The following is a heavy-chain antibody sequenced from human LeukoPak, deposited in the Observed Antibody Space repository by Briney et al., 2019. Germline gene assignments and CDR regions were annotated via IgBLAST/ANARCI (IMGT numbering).Heavy chain of an antibody. CDR2: ISDSGGYT. J-gene: IGHJ4*02. CDR1: GFTFTSYA. V-gene: IGHV3-23*01. D-gene: IGHD3-10*01. Sequence: GGSLRLSCATSGFTFTSYAMSWVRQAPGKGLEWVSGISDSGGYTYYADSVKGRFTISRDNSKNTLDLHMNSLRAEDTAVYYCAKLGNFASGSYSDWGQGTLVTVSS. CDR3: AKLGNFASGSYSD.